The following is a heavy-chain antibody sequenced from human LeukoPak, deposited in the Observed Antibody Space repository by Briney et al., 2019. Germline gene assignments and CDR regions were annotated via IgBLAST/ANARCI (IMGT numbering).Heavy chain of an antibody. CDR3: AKGSGYTYGLYYFEY. Sequence: GGSLRLSCPVSAFTFGTYGMSWVRQAPGEGLEWVSSIISSGGSTYYADSVKGRFTISRDNSKNTLYLQMNSLRAEDTAVYYCAKGSGYTYGLYYFEYWGQGTLITVSS. CDR2: IISSGGST. D-gene: IGHD5-18*01. V-gene: IGHV3-23*01. J-gene: IGHJ4*02. CDR1: AFTFGTYG.